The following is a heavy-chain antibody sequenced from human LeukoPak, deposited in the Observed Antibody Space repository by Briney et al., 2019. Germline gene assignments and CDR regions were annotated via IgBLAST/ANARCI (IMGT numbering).Heavy chain of an antibody. D-gene: IGHD3-22*01. CDR1: GFTFDDYG. Sequence: GGSLRLSCAASGFTFDDYGMSWVRQAPGKGLEWVSGINWNGGSTGYADSVKGRFTISRDNAKNSLYLQMNSLRAEDTALYYCARVDLGSSGPHGYYYYYYMDVWGKGTTVTVSS. CDR2: INWNGGST. V-gene: IGHV3-20*04. J-gene: IGHJ6*03. CDR3: ARVDLGSSGPHGYYYYYYMDV.